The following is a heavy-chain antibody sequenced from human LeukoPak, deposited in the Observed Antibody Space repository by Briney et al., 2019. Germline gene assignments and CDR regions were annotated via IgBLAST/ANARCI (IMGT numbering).Heavy chain of an antibody. V-gene: IGHV4-30-4*01. D-gene: IGHD3-10*01. CDR3: ATRPSYYYGSGGGWFDP. CDR1: GGSISSGDYY. CDR2: IYYSGST. Sequence: SETLSLTCTVSGGSISSGDYYWSWIRQPPGKGLEWIGYIYYSGSTYYNPSLKSRVTISVDTSKNQFSLKLSSVTAADTAVYYCATRPSYYYGSGGGWFDPWGQGTLVTVSS. J-gene: IGHJ5*02.